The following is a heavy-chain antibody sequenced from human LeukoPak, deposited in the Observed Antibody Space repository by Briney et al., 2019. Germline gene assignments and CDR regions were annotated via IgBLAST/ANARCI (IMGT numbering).Heavy chain of an antibody. J-gene: IGHJ4*02. V-gene: IGHV3-21*01. CDR3: AREVIAAAGNDY. Sequence: GGSPRPSCAASGITFSSFNMKWVRQAPGKGLELVSSISSSSSYIYYADSVKGRFTISRDNAKNSLYLQMNSLRAEDTAVYYCAREVIAAAGNDYWGQGTLVTVSS. D-gene: IGHD6-13*01. CDR2: ISSSSSYI. CDR1: GITFSSFN.